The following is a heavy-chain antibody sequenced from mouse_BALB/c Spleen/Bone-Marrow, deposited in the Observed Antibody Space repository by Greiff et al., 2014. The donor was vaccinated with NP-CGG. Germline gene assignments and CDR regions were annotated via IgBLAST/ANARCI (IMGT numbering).Heavy chain of an antibody. CDR1: GFTFSSYG. Sequence: EVHLVESGGGLVQPGGSLKLSCAASGFTFSSYGMSWVRQTPDKRLELVATINSNGGSTYYPDSVKGRSTISRDNAKNTLYLQMSSLKSEDTAMYYCARVWYFDYWGRGTSLTVSS. CDR2: INSNGGST. CDR3: ARVWYFDY. J-gene: IGHJ2*03. V-gene: IGHV5-6-3*01.